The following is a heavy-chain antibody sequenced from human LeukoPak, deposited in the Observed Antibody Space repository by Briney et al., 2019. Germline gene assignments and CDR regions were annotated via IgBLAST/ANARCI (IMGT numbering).Heavy chain of an antibody. Sequence: PSETLSLTCTVSGGSISSSSYYWGWIRQPPGKGLEWIGSIYYSGSTYYNPSLKSRATIPVDTSKNQFSLKLSSVTAADTAVYYCASRLGSGMDVWGQGTTVTVSS. CDR2: IYYSGST. CDR1: GGSISSSSYY. J-gene: IGHJ6*02. D-gene: IGHD3-3*01. V-gene: IGHV4-39*01. CDR3: ASRLGSGMDV.